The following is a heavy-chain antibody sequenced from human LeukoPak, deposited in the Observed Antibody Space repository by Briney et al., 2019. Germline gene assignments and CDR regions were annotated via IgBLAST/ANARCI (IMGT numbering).Heavy chain of an antibody. CDR1: AFTFSSYW. CDR2: IKQDGSEK. CDR3: ARGGRKVGATTESFDY. Sequence: GGSLGLSCEASAFTFSSYWMGWFRKAPGKGLGGVANIKQDGSEKYYVDSVKGRFTISRDNAKNSLYLQMNSLRDDDTAVYYCARGGRKVGATTESFDYWGQGTLVTVSS. D-gene: IGHD1-26*01. J-gene: IGHJ4*02. V-gene: IGHV3-7*01.